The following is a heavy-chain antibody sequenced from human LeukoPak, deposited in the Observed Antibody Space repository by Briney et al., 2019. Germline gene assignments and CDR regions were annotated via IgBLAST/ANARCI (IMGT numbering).Heavy chain of an antibody. D-gene: IGHD3-22*01. Sequence: PGGSLRLSCAASGFTFSSYGMHWVRQAPGKGLEWVAVIWYDGSNKYYADSVKGRFTISRDNSKNTLYLQMNSLRAEDTAVYYCARETYYYDSSGYGSAFDIWGQGTMVTVSS. V-gene: IGHV3-33*01. CDR2: IWYDGSNK. CDR3: ARETYYYDSSGYGSAFDI. J-gene: IGHJ3*02. CDR1: GFTFSSYG.